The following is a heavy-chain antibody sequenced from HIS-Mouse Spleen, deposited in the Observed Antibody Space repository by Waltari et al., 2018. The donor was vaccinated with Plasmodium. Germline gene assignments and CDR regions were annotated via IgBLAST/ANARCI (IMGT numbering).Heavy chain of an antibody. CDR1: GFTFSSYL. Sequence: EVQLVESGGGLVQPGGSLRRSGAASGFTFSSYLMSWVRQAPGKGLEWVANIKQDGSEKYYVDSVKGRFTISRDNAKNSLYLQMNSLRAEDTAVYYCASSWYWYFDLWGRGTLVTVSS. D-gene: IGHD6-13*01. J-gene: IGHJ2*01. CDR3: ASSWYWYFDL. CDR2: IKQDGSEK. V-gene: IGHV3-7*01.